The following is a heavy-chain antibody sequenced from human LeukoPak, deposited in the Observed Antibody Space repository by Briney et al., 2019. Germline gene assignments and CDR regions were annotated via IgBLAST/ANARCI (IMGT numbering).Heavy chain of an antibody. Sequence: SETLSLTCAVYGGSFSGYYWSWIRQPPGKGLEWIGEINHSGSTNYNPSLKSRVTISVDTPKNQFSLKLSSVTAADTAVYYCARDLAAAGHWFDPWGQGTLVTVSS. CDR2: INHSGST. CDR3: ARDLAAAGHWFDP. J-gene: IGHJ5*02. CDR1: GGSFSGYY. V-gene: IGHV4-34*01. D-gene: IGHD6-13*01.